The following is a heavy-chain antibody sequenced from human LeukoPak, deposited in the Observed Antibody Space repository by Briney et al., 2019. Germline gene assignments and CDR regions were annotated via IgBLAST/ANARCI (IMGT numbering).Heavy chain of an antibody. CDR2: ICSGVIT. D-gene: IGHD3-16*01. J-gene: IGHJ4*02. CDR1: GFTASSNY. CDR3: ARLGPYYLDY. V-gene: IGHV3-53*01. Sequence: GGLRVSCVASGFTASSNYMSWVRQPHGEGLEWFSGICSGVITYYADSVKGRFNISRDNSKDTLYLQMNSRRAEDTAMYYCARLGPYYLDYWGQGTLVTVSS.